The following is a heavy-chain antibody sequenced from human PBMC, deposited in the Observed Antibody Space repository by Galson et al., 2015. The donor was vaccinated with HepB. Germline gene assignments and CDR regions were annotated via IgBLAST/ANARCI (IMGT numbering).Heavy chain of an antibody. D-gene: IGHD2-15*01. V-gene: IGHV3-21*04. Sequence: SLRLSCAASGFAFSSYSMNWVRQAPGKGPEWVSSISRTSSYKYYADSVKGRFTISRDNAKNSLDLQMNSLRAEDTAVYYCARGSSDYWGQGTLVTVSS. J-gene: IGHJ4*02. CDR3: ARGSSDY. CDR2: ISRTSSYK. CDR1: GFAFSSYS.